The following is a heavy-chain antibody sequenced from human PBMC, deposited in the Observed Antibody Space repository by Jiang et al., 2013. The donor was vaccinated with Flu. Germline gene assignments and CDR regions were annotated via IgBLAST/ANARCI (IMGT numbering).Heavy chain of an antibody. CDR2: SALTMVNT. V-gene: IGHV1-18*04. Sequence: GAEVKKPGASVKVSCKASGYTFTSYGISWVRQALDKGLSGWDGSALTMVNTNYAQKLQGRVTMTTDTSTSTAYMELRSLRSDDTAVYYCARDAADSSGWYFGFVATNAFDIWGQGTMVTVSS. CDR1: GYTFTSYG. D-gene: IGHD6-19*01. J-gene: IGHJ3*02. CDR3: ARDAADSSGWYFGFVATNAFDI.